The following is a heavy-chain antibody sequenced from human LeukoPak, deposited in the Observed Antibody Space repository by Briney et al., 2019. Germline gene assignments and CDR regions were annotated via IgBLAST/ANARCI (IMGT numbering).Heavy chain of an antibody. CDR3: ARAPNSSGYDY. CDR1: GFTFSNYA. J-gene: IGHJ4*02. Sequence: PGGSLRLSCAASGFTFSNYAMHWVRQAPGKGLDRVAVISYDGSNKYYADSVKGRFTISRDNSKNTLYLQMNSLRAEDTAVYYCARAPNSSGYDYWGQGTLVTVSS. CDR2: ISYDGSNK. V-gene: IGHV3-30-3*01. D-gene: IGHD3-22*01.